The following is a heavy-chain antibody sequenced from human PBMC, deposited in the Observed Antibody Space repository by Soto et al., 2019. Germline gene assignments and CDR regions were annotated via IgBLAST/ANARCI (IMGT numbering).Heavy chain of an antibody. D-gene: IGHD1-7*01. V-gene: IGHV4-4*07. Sequence: QVQLQESGPGLVRPLETLSLTCKVSGGSITSYRWSWIRQSAGKGLEWIGRIYTSGNTHYNPSLKSRVTVSIDTSQNQFFLTVTSVTAADSAVYYCARESGDNWDYEAYWGQGTPVTVSS. CDR1: GGSITSYR. J-gene: IGHJ4*02. CDR2: IYTSGNT. CDR3: ARESGDNWDYEAY.